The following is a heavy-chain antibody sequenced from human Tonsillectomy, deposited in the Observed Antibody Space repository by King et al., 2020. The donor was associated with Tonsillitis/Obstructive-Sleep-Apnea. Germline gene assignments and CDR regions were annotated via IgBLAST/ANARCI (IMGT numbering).Heavy chain of an antibody. CDR2: ISSSGSII. D-gene: IGHD4-17*01. CDR3: ARQGGDYGYYHGMDV. J-gene: IGHJ6*02. CDR1: GFTFSSYE. V-gene: IGHV3-48*03. Sequence: DVQLVESGGGLVQPGGSLRLSCVASGFTFSSYEMNWVRQAPGKGLEWVSYISSSGSIINHADSVKGRFTMSRDNAKKSLYLQMNSLRVEDTAVYYCARQGGDYGYYHGMDVWGQGTTVTVSS.